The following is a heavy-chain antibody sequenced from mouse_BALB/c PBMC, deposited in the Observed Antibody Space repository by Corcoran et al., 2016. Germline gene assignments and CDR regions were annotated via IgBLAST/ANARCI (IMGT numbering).Heavy chain of an antibody. J-gene: IGHJ2*01. CDR2: IDPANGNT. V-gene: IGHV14-3*02. CDR1: GFNIKDTY. Sequence: EVQLQQSGAELVKPGASVKLSCTASGFNIKDTYMHWVKQRPEQGLEWIGRIDPANGNTKYDPKFQGKATIKADTCSNTAYRQHSSLTSEDTAVYYGASSTGTIDYWGQGTTLTVSS. CDR3: ASSTGTIDY. D-gene: IGHD4-1*01.